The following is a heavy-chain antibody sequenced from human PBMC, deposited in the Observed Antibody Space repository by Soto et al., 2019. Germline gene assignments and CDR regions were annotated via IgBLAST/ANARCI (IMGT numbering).Heavy chain of an antibody. J-gene: IGHJ4*02. CDR3: AKLGAYVGATTEVKGYYFDY. V-gene: IGHV3-23*01. CDR2: ISGSGAST. D-gene: IGHD1-26*01. Sequence: EVQLLESGGGLVQPGGSLRLSCAASGFTFSSYAMSWVRQAPGKGLECVSVISGSGASTYYADSVKGRFTISRDDSKNTLYLQTNSLRAEDTAVYYCAKLGAYVGATTEVKGYYFDYWGQGTLITVSS. CDR1: GFTFSSYA.